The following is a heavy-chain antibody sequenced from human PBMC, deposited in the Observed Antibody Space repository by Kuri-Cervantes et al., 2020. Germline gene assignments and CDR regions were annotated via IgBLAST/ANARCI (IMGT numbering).Heavy chain of an antibody. V-gene: IGHV4-4*02. CDR3: ARGGWYQDY. CDR1: GGSISSSNW. D-gene: IGHD6-19*01. Sequence: SETLSLTCAVSGGSISSSNWWSWVRQPPGKGLEWIGEIYHSGSTNYNPSLKSRVTISVDTSRNQFSLKLDSVTAADTAVYFCARGGWYQDYWGQGTLVTVSS. CDR2: IYHSGST. J-gene: IGHJ4*02.